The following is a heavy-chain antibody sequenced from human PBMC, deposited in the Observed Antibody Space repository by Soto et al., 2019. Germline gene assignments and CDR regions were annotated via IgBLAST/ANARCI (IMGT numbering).Heavy chain of an antibody. V-gene: IGHV1-3*01. Sequence: ASVKVSCKASGYTFTSYAMHWVRQAPGQRLEWMGWINAGNGNTKYSQKFQGRVTITRDTSASTVYMDLRSLRSDDTAVYYCAREGEMPDYYYGLDVWGQGTTVNVSS. CDR2: INAGNGNT. J-gene: IGHJ6*02. D-gene: IGHD3-16*01. CDR3: AREGEMPDYYYGLDV. CDR1: GYTFTSYA.